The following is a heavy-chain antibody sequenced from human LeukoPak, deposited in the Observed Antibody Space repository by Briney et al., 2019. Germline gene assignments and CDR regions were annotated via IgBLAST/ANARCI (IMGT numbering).Heavy chain of an antibody. CDR1: GGTFSSYA. CDR3: AREGPQRYCSSTSCPDFDY. CDR2: IIPILGIA. J-gene: IGHJ4*02. V-gene: IGHV1-69*04. Sequence: ASVKVSCKASGGTFSSYAISWVRQAPGQGLEWMGRIIPILGIANYAQKFQGRVTITADKSTSTAYMELSSLRSEDTAVYYCAREGPQRYCSSTSCPDFDYWGQGTLVTVSS. D-gene: IGHD2-2*01.